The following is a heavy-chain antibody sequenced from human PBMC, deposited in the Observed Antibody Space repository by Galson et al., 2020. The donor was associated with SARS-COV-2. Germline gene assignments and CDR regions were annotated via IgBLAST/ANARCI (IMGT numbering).Heavy chain of an antibody. Sequence: SETLSLTCIVSGFSLNSTFYWGWIRLSPGKGLAWLGSLYHNGNCYYNPSLKSLVPLAVDRSKSQFFLRLSSVTAADTAIYYCARGTVAGDNFWFDPWGRGTLVTVSS. J-gene: IGHJ5*02. V-gene: IGHV4-38-2*02. CDR1: GFSLNSTFY. D-gene: IGHD6-19*01. CDR2: LYHNGNC. CDR3: ARGTVAGDNFWFDP.